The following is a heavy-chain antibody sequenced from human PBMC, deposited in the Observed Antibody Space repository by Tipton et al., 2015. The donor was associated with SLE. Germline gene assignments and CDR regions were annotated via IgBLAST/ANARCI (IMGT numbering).Heavy chain of an antibody. J-gene: IGHJ4*02. V-gene: IGHV4-39*07. CDR1: GGSISSSSYY. D-gene: IGHD2-21*02. CDR2: INHSGST. Sequence: LRLSCTVSGGSISSSSYYWGWIRQPPGKGLEWIGEINHSGSTNYNPSLKSRVTISVDTSKNQFSLKLSSVTAADTAVYYCARRGYCGGDCYPFDYWGQGTLVTVSS. CDR3: ARRGYCGGDCYPFDY.